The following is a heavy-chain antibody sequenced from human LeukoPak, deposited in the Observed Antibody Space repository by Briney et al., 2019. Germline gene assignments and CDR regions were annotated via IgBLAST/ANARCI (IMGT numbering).Heavy chain of an antibody. V-gene: IGHV4-34*01. Sequence: PSETLSLTCADYGESFSGYYWSWIRQPPGKGLEWIGEINHSGSTNYNPSLKSRVTISVDTSKNQFSLKLSSVTAADTAVYYCARGDYYDSSGYYYGWFDPWGQGTLVTVSS. D-gene: IGHD3-22*01. CDR3: ARGDYYDSSGYYYGWFDP. CDR1: GESFSGYY. CDR2: INHSGST. J-gene: IGHJ5*02.